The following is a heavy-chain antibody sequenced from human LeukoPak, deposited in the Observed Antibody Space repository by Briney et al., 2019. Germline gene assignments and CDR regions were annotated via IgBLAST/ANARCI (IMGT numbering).Heavy chain of an antibody. V-gene: IGHV1-18*01. CDR1: GYTFTSYG. CDR3: ARGLARFKGLLHSDY. D-gene: IGHD1-26*01. J-gene: IGHJ4*02. CDR2: ISAYNGNT. Sequence: ASVKVSCKASGYTFTSYGISWVRQAPGQGLEWMGWISAYNGNTNYAQKLQGRVTMTTDTSTSTAYMELRSLRSDDTAVYYCARGLARFKGLLHSDYWGQGTLVTVSS.